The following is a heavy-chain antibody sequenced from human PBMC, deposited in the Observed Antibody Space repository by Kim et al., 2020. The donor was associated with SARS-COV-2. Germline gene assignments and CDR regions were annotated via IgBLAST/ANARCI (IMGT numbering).Heavy chain of an antibody. CDR1: GYTFTSYG. D-gene: IGHD3-16*02. Sequence: ASVKVSCKASGYTFTSYGISWVRQAPGQGLEWMGWISAYNGNTNYAQKLQGRVTMTTDTSTSTAYMELRSLRSDDTAVYYCAGDADYYDYIWGSYRSDYFDYWGQGTLVTVSS. CDR2: ISAYNGNT. V-gene: IGHV1-18*01. CDR3: AGDADYYDYIWGSYRSDYFDY. J-gene: IGHJ4*02.